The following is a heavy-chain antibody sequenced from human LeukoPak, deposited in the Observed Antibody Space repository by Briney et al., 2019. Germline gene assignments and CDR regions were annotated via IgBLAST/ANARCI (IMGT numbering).Heavy chain of an antibody. CDR1: GVSISSGTHY. D-gene: IGHD4-17*01. J-gene: IGHJ4*02. Sequence: SETLSLTCTVSGVSISSGTHYWSWIRQPPGKGLEWIDYIYHSGSTYYTPSLKSRVTISLDRSMNQFSLKLSSVTAADTAVYYCASIDYGDYTSLDYWGQGTLVTVSS. CDR2: IYHSGST. CDR3: ASIDYGDYTSLDY. V-gene: IGHV4-30-2*01.